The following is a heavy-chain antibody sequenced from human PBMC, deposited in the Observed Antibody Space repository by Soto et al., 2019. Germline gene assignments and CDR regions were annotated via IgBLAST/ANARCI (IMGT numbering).Heavy chain of an antibody. CDR2: INPNSGGT. CDR1: GYTFTGYY. CDR3: ARDRRAYSSSWYYFDY. Sequence: GASVKVSCKASGYTFTGYYMHWVRQAPGQGLEWMGWINPNSGGTNYAQKFQGGVTMTRDTSISTAYMELSRLRSDDTAVYYCARDRRAYSSSWYYFDYWGQGTLVTVSS. J-gene: IGHJ4*02. D-gene: IGHD6-13*01. V-gene: IGHV1-2*02.